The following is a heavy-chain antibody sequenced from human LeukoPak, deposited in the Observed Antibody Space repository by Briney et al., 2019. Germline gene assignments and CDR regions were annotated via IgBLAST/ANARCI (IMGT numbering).Heavy chain of an antibody. CDR2: INPHSGET. Sequence: ASVKVSCMAFGYTFTSYSMHWVRQAPGQELEWMGWINPHSGETNYAHKFQGRVTMTRDTSISIAYMELSSLKASDTAMYYCAKRGYSYQDSFDYWGQGTLVTVSS. CDR1: GYTFTSYS. CDR3: AKRGYSYQDSFDY. J-gene: IGHJ4*02. D-gene: IGHD5-18*01. V-gene: IGHV1-2*07.